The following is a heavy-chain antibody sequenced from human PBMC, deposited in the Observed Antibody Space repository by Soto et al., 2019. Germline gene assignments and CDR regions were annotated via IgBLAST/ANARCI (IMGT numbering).Heavy chain of an antibody. J-gene: IGHJ5*02. CDR3: ARSTTQQMVPQVGNWFDH. CDR2: INHSGST. Sequence: SETLSLTCAVYGGSFSGYYWSWIRQPPGKGLEWIGEINHSGSTNYNPSLKSRVTISVDTSKNQFSLKLSSVTAADTAVYYCARSTTQQMVPQVGNWFDHWGQGTLVTVSS. D-gene: IGHD6-13*01. V-gene: IGHV4-34*01. CDR1: GGSFSGYY.